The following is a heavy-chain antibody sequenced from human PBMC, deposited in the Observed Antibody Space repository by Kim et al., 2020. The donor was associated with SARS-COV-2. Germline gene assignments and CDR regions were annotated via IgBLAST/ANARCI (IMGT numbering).Heavy chain of an antibody. D-gene: IGHD6-6*01. J-gene: IGHJ5*02. V-gene: IGHV4-59*13. CDR1: GGYISTYY. Sequence: SETLSLTCTVSGGYISTYYWSWFRQPPGKGLEWIGYIYYGGSTNYNPSLKSRVTISVDTSKNQFSLKLTSVTAADTAVYYCARGVGSSAWVDPWGQGTLVIVSS. CDR3: ARGVGSSAWVDP. CDR2: IYYGGST.